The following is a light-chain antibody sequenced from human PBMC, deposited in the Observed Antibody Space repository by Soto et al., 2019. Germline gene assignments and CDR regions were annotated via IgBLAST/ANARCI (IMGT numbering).Light chain of an antibody. J-gene: IGKJ5*01. Sequence: EIVLTQSPGTLSLSPGERGTLSCRASQSVSNNYLAWYQQKPAQAPRLLIFGASTRATGSPASFISGGSGTAVILTTSSLQSQDFVVYYGQQYKDWPPITFGQGTRLEIK. V-gene: IGKV3D-15*01. CDR2: GAS. CDR3: QQYKDWPPIT. CDR1: QSVSNN.